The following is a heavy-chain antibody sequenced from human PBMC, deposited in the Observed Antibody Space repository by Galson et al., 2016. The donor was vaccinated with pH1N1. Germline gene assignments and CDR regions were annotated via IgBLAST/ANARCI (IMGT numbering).Heavy chain of an antibody. CDR1: GYIFTSYA. CDR3: ASPRPLLRYFDWLLPGGLDY. J-gene: IGHJ4*02. Sequence: SVKVSCKASGYIFTSYAMNWVRQAPGQGLEWMGWINTNTGNPTYAQGFTGRFVFSLDTSDSTTYLHISSLKAEDTAVYYCASPRPLLRYFDWLLPGGLDYWGQGTLVTVSS. V-gene: IGHV7-4-1*02. D-gene: IGHD3-9*01. CDR2: INTNTGNP.